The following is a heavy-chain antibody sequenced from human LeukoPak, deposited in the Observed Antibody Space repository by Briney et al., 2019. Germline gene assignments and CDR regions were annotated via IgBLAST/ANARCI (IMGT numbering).Heavy chain of an antibody. CDR1: GFTFSSYG. Sequence: PGGSLRLSCVASGFTFSSYGMHWVRQAPGKGLEWVAVIWYDGSNKYYADSVKGRFTISRDNSKNTLYLQMNSPRAEDTAVYYCARVDCSSTSCQFDYWGQGTLVTVSS. J-gene: IGHJ4*02. CDR3: ARVDCSSTSCQFDY. D-gene: IGHD2-2*01. V-gene: IGHV3-33*01. CDR2: IWYDGSNK.